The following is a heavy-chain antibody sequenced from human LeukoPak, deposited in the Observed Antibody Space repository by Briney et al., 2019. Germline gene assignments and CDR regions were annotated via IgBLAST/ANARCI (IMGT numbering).Heavy chain of an antibody. V-gene: IGHV4-39*01. D-gene: IGHD3-9*01. Sequence: PSETLSLTCTISGGSMRNENYDWGWIRQSPGKGLEWIGTIFYSGSADYNPSLQSRVTMSVETSNNQLSLKLSSVTAADTAVYYCARGLRYFVYWGQGTLVTVSS. CDR1: GGSMRNENYD. J-gene: IGHJ4*02. CDR2: IFYSGSA. CDR3: ARGLRYFVY.